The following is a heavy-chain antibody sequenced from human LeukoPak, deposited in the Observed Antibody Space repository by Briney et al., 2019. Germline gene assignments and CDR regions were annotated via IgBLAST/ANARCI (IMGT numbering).Heavy chain of an antibody. D-gene: IGHD5-18*01. CDR2: IKQDGSEK. Sequence: GGSLRLSCAASGFTFSSYAMSWVRQAPGKGLEWVANIKQDGSEKNYVDSVKGRFTISRDNAKNSLYLQMNSLRAEDTAVYYCASEGEFGYGYFYWGQGTLVTVSS. J-gene: IGHJ4*02. CDR3: ASEGEFGYGYFY. CDR1: GFTFSSYA. V-gene: IGHV3-7*01.